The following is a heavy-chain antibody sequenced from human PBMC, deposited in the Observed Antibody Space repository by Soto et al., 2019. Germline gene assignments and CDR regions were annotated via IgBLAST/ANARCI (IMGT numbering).Heavy chain of an antibody. CDR1: GFTFSSYG. J-gene: IGHJ4*02. D-gene: IGHD3-16*02. Sequence: QVQLVESGGGVVQPGRSLRLSCAASGFTFSSYGMHWVRQAPGKGLEWVAVISYDGSNKYYADSVKGRFTISRDNSKNMLYLQMNSLRAEDTAVYYCAKDGGVIRAIDYWGQGTLVTVSS. V-gene: IGHV3-30*18. CDR2: ISYDGSNK. CDR3: AKDGGVIRAIDY.